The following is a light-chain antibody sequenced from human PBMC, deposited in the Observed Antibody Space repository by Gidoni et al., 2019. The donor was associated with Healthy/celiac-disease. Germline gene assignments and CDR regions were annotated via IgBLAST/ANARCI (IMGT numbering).Light chain of an antibody. CDR2: AAS. CDR1: QSISSY. CDR3: QQSYSTPPG. Sequence: DIQMTQSPSSLSASVGDRVTITCRASQSISSYLNWYQQKPGKSPQLLIYAASSLQSGVPSRFSGSGSGTDFTLTISSLQPEDFATYYCQQSYSTPPGFGGGTKVEIK. V-gene: IGKV1-39*01. J-gene: IGKJ4*01.